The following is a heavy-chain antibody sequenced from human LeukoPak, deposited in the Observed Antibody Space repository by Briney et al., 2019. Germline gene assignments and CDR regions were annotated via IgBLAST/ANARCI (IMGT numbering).Heavy chain of an antibody. V-gene: IGHV4-59*01. D-gene: IGHD3-10*01. CDR1: GGSISSYY. J-gene: IGHJ5*02. CDR2: IYYSGST. CDR3: AVYYYGSGANWFDP. Sequence: SETLSLTCTVSGGSISSYYWSWIRQPPGKGLEWIGYIYYSGSTNYNPSLKSRVTISVDTSKNQFSLKLSSVTAADTAVYYCAVYYYGSGANWFDPWGQGTLVTVSS.